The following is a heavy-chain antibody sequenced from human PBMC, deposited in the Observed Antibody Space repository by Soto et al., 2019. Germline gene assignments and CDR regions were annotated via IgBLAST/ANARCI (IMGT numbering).Heavy chain of an antibody. CDR1: GFTFSNAW. CDR2: IKSKTDGGTT. D-gene: IGHD6-13*01. V-gene: IGHV3-15*01. Sequence: EVQLVESGGGLVKPGGSLRLSCAASGFTFSNAWMSWVRQAPGKGLEWVGRIKSKTDGGTTDYAAPVKGRITISRDDSKDTLYLQMNSLKTVDAAVYYWTTGRWSSSWLKRRDYWGQGTLVTVSS. CDR3: TTGRWSSSWLKRRDY. J-gene: IGHJ4*02.